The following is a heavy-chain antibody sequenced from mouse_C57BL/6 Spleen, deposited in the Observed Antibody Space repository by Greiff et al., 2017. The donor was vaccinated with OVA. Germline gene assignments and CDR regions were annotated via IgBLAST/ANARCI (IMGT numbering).Heavy chain of an antibody. Sequence: EVQLQQSGPELVKPGASVKISCKASGYTFTDYYMNWVKQSHGKSLEWIGDINPNNGGTSYNQKFKGKATLTVDKSSSTAYMELRSLTSEDSSVDYCARLPYDYGDYWGQGTTLTVSS. CDR3: ARLPYDYGDY. D-gene: IGHD2-4*01. CDR1: GYTFTDYY. V-gene: IGHV1-26*01. CDR2: INPNNGGT. J-gene: IGHJ2*01.